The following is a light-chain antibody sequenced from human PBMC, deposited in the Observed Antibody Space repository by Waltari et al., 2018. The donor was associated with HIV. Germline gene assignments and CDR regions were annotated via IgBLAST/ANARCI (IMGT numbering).Light chain of an antibody. CDR1: QRLGKF. V-gene: IGKV1-39*01. J-gene: IGKJ1*01. CDR2: AAS. Sequence: DIPQTQSPSSLAASVGEGVTITCRASQRLGKFLNWYQHKPGKAPRLLIFAASSLHSGVPSRFIGSGSETDFTLTITGLQPEDFATYYCQQTYRTPSFGQGTTVEVK. CDR3: QQTYRTPS.